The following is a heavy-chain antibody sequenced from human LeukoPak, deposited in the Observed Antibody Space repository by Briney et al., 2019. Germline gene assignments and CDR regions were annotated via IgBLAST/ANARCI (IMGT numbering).Heavy chain of an antibody. Sequence: GRSLRLSCAASGFTFSSYAMHWVRQAPGKGLEWVAFIRYDGSNKYYADSAKGRFTISRDNSKNTLYLQMNSLRAEDTAVYYCAKDFEMATIKVGFDYWGQGTLVTVSS. CDR2: IRYDGSNK. D-gene: IGHD5-24*01. CDR3: AKDFEMATIKVGFDY. CDR1: GFTFSSYA. J-gene: IGHJ4*02. V-gene: IGHV3-30*02.